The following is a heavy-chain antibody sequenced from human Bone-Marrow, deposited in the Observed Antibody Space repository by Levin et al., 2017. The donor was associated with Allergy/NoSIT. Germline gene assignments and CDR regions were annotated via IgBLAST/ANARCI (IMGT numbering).Heavy chain of an antibody. CDR3: ARDPPGGYGSLYYFDY. J-gene: IGHJ4*02. D-gene: IGHD3-10*01. CDR2: IGTAGDT. CDR1: GFTFSSYD. V-gene: IGHV3-13*01. Sequence: GESLKISCAASGFTFSSYDMHWVRQATGKGLEWVSAIGTAGDTYYPGSVKGRFTISRENAKNSLYLQMNSLRAGDTAVYYCARDPPGGYGSLYYFDYWGQGTLVTVSS.